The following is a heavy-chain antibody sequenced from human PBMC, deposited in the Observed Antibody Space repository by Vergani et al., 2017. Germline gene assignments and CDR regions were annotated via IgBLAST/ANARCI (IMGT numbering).Heavy chain of an antibody. D-gene: IGHD3-3*01. J-gene: IGHJ5*02. V-gene: IGHV3-7*01. CDR2: IKQDGSEK. CDR1: GFTFSSYW. CDR3: ATRKYYDFWSGYYGWFDP. Sequence: EVQLVESGGGLVQPGGSLRLSCAASGFTFSSYWMSWVRQAPGKGLEWVANIKQDGSEKSYLDSVKGRFTISRDNAKNSLYLQMNSLRAEDTAVYYCATRKYYDFWSGYYGWFDPWGQGTLVTVSS.